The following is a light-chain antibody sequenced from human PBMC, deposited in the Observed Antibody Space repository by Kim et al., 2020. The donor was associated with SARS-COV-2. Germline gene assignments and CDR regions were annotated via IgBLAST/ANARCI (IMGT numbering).Light chain of an antibody. J-gene: IGLJ2*01. CDR3: GAWDNSVSAVL. CDR1: TSNIGKNF. CDR2: DNF. Sequence: QSVLTQPPSVSAAPGEKVTISCSGSTSNIGKNFVSWYQQLPGTAPKVLIYDNFKRPSGIPVRFSGSKSGTSATLDIIGLQTGDEADYYCGAWDNSVSAVLFGGGTQLTVL. V-gene: IGLV1-51*01.